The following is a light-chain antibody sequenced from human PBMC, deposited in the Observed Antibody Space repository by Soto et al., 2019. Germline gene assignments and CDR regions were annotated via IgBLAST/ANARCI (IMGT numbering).Light chain of an antibody. Sequence: ELRQTPGTLALSARGIATVSCRTSQSVSNNYLAWYQQKPGQAPRRLIYGASSRATGIPDRFFGSESGTDFTRLISRLEPEAFALYYCPQYASSPTLAEGTRLEIK. CDR1: QSVSNNY. CDR3: PQYASSPT. V-gene: IGKV3-20*01. CDR2: GAS. J-gene: IGKJ5*01.